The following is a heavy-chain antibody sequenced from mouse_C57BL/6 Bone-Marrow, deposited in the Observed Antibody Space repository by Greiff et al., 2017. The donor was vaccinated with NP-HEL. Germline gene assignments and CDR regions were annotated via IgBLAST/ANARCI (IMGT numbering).Heavy chain of an antibody. V-gene: IGHV10-3*01. CDR3: VREAITTVVATDYAMDY. CDR2: IRSKSSNYAT. Sequence: EVQRVESGGGLVQPKGSLKLSCAASGFTFNTYAMHWVRQAPGKGLEWVARIRSKSSNYATYYADSVKDRFTISRDDSQSMLYLQMNNLKTEDTAMYYCVREAITTVVATDYAMDYWGQGTSVTVSS. J-gene: IGHJ4*01. D-gene: IGHD1-1*01. CDR1: GFTFNTYA.